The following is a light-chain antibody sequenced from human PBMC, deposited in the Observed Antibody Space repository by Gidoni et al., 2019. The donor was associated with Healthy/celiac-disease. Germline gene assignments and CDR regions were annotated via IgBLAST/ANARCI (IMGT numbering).Light chain of an antibody. J-gene: IGKJ4*01. V-gene: IGKV1-33*01. CDR2: DAS. CDR3: QQYDNLPFT. Sequence: MTQSPSSLSASVGDRVTITCQASQDISNYLNWYQQKPGKAPKLLIYDASNLETGVPSRFSGSGSGTDFTFTISSLQPEDIATYYCQQYDNLPFTFXGXTKVEIK. CDR1: QDISNY.